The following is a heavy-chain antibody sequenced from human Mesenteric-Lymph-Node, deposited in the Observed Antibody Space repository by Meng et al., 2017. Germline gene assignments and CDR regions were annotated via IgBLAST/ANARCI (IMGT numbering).Heavy chain of an antibody. J-gene: IGHJ4*02. CDR3: AGTFNSGAFDY. CDR2: IYYSGST. D-gene: IGHD3-10*01. V-gene: IGHV4-61*01. Sequence: SETLSLTCTVSGGSVSSGSYYWSWIRQPPGKGLEWIGYIYYSGSTNYNPSLKSRVTISVDTSKNQFSLKLGSVTAADTAVYYCAGTFNSGAFDYWGQGTLVTVSS. CDR1: GGSVSSGSYY.